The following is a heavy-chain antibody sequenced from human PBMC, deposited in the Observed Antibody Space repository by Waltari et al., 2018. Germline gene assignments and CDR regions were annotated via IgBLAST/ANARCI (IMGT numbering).Heavy chain of an antibody. CDR2: TYFRSKWSD. J-gene: IGHJ4*02. CDR1: GDSVSRYSAA. V-gene: IGHV6-1*01. Sequence: QVLLQQSGPGLVRPSQTLSLTCAISGDSVSRYSAAWNWVRQSPSRGLEWLGRTYFRSKWSDDYAVSVRGRITINPDTSKNQFSLHLNSVTPEDTAVYYCARGVVANTYYFDYWGQGILVTVSS. CDR3: ARGVVANTYYFDY. D-gene: IGHD2-15*01.